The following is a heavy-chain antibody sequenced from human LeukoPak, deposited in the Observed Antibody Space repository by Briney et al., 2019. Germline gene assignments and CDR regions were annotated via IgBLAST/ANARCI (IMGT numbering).Heavy chain of an antibody. V-gene: IGHV1-18*01. CDR2: ISAHDGTR. D-gene: IGHD3-22*01. J-gene: IGHJ4*01. CDR1: GYTFTNYG. CDR3: ARRSTLYSSGRFYFDY. Sequence: ASVKVSCKASGYTFTNYGITWVRQAPGQGLEWMGWISAHDGTRNYALKHEDRVTMTSDTSTSTAYMELRGLRSDDTAVYYCARRSTLYSSGRFYFDYWGQGTLVTVSS.